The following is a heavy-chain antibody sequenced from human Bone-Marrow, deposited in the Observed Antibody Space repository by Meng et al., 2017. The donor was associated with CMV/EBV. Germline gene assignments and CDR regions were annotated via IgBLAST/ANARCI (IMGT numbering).Heavy chain of an antibody. D-gene: IGHD1-26*01. CDR1: GYTFTSYG. Sequence: SVKVSCKASGYTFTSYGISWVRQAPGQGLEWMGGIIPIFGTANYAQKFQGRVTIPRDKSTSTPYMEMSSLRSEDTAVYYCARAGGEGAPNNDAFDIWGEGTMVTVSS. CDR3: ARAGGEGAPNNDAFDI. J-gene: IGHJ3*02. CDR2: IIPIFGTA. V-gene: IGHV1-69*05.